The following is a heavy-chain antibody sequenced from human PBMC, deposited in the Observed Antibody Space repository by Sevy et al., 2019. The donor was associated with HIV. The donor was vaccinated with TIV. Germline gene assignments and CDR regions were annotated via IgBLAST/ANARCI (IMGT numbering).Heavy chain of an antibody. V-gene: IGHV3-23*01. CDR3: ASGDTTMITELDY. Sequence: GGSLRLSCRASGFTFSNYAMSWVRQAPGKGPEWISGINNGDSTYYADSVKGRFTSSSDNSKKMVFLQMNSRRAEDTAVYYCASGDTTMITELDYWGQGALVTFSS. J-gene: IGHJ4*02. D-gene: IGHD5-18*01. CDR2: INNGDST. CDR1: GFTFSNYA.